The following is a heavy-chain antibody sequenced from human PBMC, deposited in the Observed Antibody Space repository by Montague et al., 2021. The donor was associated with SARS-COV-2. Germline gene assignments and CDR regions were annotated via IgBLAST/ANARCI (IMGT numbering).Heavy chain of an antibody. V-gene: IGHV4-39*07. J-gene: IGHJ5*02. Sequence: SETRSLTCTVSGGSISSSSYYWGWIRQPPGKGLEWIGSIYYSGSTYYNPSLKSRVTISVDTSKNQFSLKLISVTAADTAMYYCALPLGGARFDPWGQGTLVTVSS. D-gene: IGHD3-16*01. CDR3: ALPLGGARFDP. CDR1: GGSISSSSYY. CDR2: IYYSGST.